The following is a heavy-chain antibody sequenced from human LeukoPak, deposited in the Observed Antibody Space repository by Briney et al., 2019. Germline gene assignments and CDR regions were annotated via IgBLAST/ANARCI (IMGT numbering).Heavy chain of an antibody. D-gene: IGHD3-10*01. CDR1: GGSTINYF. CDR2: IYTSGTT. Sequence: PSETLSLTCTVSGGSTINYFRSWIRQPAGKGLEWIGHIYTSGTTHYNPSLNNRVTISLDTSKSQFSLHLNSVTAAATAVNYCARAEGSGSGAYTLDYWGQGILVTVSS. CDR3: ARAEGSGSGAYTLDY. J-gene: IGHJ4*02. V-gene: IGHV4-4*07.